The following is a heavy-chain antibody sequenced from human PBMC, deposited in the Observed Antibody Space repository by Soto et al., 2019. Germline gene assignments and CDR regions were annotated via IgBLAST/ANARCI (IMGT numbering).Heavy chain of an antibody. Sequence: PSETLSLTCAVYGGSFSGYYWSWIRQPPGKGLEWIGEINHSGSTNYNPSLKSRVTISVDTSKNQFSLKLSSVTAADTAVYYCARAAGDYDFWSGYYRGYYYYGMDVWGQGTTVTVSS. CDR1: GGSFSGYY. CDR3: ARAAGDYDFWSGYYRGYYYYGMDV. CDR2: INHSGST. J-gene: IGHJ6*02. D-gene: IGHD3-3*01. V-gene: IGHV4-34*01.